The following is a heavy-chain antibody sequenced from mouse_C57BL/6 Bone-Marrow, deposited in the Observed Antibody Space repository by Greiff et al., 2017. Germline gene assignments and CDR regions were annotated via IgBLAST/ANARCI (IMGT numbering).Heavy chain of an antibody. CDR3: AKGCSSDFDY. CDR1: GYTFTSYW. V-gene: IGHV1-64*01. J-gene: IGHJ2*01. CDR2: IPPNSGST. Sequence: VQLQQPGAELVKPGASVKLSCKASGYTFTSYWMHWVKQRPGQGLEWIGMIPPNSGSTNYNEKFKSKATLTVDKSSSTAYMQLSSLTSEDSADYYDAKGCSSDFDYWGQGTTLTVSS. D-gene: IGHD1-1*01.